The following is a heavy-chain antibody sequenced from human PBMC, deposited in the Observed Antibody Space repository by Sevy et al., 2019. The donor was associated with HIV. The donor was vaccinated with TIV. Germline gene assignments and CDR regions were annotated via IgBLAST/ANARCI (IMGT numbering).Heavy chain of an antibody. Sequence: GGSLRLSCAASGFPFTTYAVHWVRQAPGKGLEWLAVISFNGGNKFYADSVRGRFTISRDNSENTRYLQMNSLGVEETAMYYCARDVSGGERLGQLSAYFDYWGQGTLVTVSS. CDR2: ISFNGGNK. V-gene: IGHV3-30-3*01. CDR1: GFPFTTYA. J-gene: IGHJ4*02. D-gene: IGHD3-16*02. CDR3: ARDVSGGERLGQLSAYFDY.